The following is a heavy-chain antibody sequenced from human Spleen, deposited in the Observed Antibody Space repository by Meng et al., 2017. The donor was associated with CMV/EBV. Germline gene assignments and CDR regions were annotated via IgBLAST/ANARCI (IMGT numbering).Heavy chain of an antibody. J-gene: IGHJ4*02. Sequence: GESLKISCAASGFTFSSYSMNWVRQAPGKGLEWVSFISTSGSYTYSADSVKGRFTISRDNAKNSLYLQMNSLRAEDTAVYYCARRSNYFDYWGQGTLVTVSS. CDR2: ISTSGSYT. D-gene: IGHD4-11*01. V-gene: IGHV3-21*01. CDR3: ARRSNYFDY. CDR1: GFTFSSYS.